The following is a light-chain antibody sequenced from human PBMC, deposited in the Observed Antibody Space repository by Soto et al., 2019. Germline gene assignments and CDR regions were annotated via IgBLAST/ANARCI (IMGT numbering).Light chain of an antibody. V-gene: IGKV1-5*03. Sequence: DIQLTQSPSTLSASVGDRVTITCRASQSVRTWLAWYQQTPGKAPKVLIYKASNLESGVTSRFSGSGSGTEFTLTISSLQPDDFGTYYCQQYTTFPWTFGHGTKVEIK. J-gene: IGKJ1*01. CDR2: KAS. CDR3: QQYTTFPWT. CDR1: QSVRTW.